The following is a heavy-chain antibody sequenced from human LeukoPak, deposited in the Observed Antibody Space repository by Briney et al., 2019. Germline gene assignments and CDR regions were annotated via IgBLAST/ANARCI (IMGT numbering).Heavy chain of an antibody. CDR3: AATCSGGRCYSGDY. Sequence: ASVKVSCKASEYIFTGYYLYWVRQAPGQGLEWMGWINPNSGSTNYAQKFQGRVTMTRDTSINTAHMALSRLRSDDTAVYYCAATCSGGRCYSGDYWGRGTLVSVSS. CDR1: EYIFTGYY. V-gene: IGHV1-2*02. D-gene: IGHD2-15*01. CDR2: INPNSGST. J-gene: IGHJ4*02.